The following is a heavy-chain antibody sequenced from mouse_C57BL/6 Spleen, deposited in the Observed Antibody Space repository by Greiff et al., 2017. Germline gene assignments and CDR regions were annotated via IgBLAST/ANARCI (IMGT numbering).Heavy chain of an antibody. Sequence: QVQLQQPGAELVMPGASVKLSCKASGYNFTSYWMHWVKQRPGQGLEWIGEIDPSDSYTNYNPKFKGKSTLTVDQSSSTAYIQLSSLTSEDSAVYYCARSAIDYWGQGTSVTVSA. CDR1: GYNFTSYW. CDR3: ARSAIDY. V-gene: IGHV1-69*01. CDR2: IDPSDSYT. J-gene: IGHJ4*01.